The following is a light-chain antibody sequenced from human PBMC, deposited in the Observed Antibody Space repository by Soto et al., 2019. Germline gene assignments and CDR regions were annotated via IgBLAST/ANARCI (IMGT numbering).Light chain of an antibody. J-gene: IGKJ2*01. CDR1: QSVRNSY. V-gene: IGKV3-20*01. CDR3: QQYGSSPFT. CDR2: GAS. Sequence: EILLTQSPGTLSLSPGERATLSCRASQSVRNSYLAWYQQKPGQAPRLLIYGASRRATGIPDRFSGSGSGTDFTLTISRLEPEDFAVYYCQQYGSSPFTFGQGTKVEI.